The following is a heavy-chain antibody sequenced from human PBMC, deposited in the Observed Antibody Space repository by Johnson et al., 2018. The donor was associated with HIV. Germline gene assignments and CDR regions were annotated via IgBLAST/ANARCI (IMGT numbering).Heavy chain of an antibody. J-gene: IGHJ3*01. CDR1: GLSFSSYA. Sequence: QVQLVESGGGVVQPGRSLRLSCAASGLSFSSYAMHWVRQAPGKGPEWVAVIWFDGSNKYYADSVKGRFTSSRDNSKTTLYLQMNSLGAEDTAIYYFAIPIFGVVDHAFDFWCQGSMVSVSS. CDR2: IWFDGSNK. CDR3: AIPIFGVVDHAFDF. V-gene: IGHV3-33*01. D-gene: IGHD3-3*01.